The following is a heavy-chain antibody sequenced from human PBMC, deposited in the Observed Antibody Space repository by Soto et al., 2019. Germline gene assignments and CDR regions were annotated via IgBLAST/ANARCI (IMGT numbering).Heavy chain of an antibody. D-gene: IGHD2-15*01. CDR2: INPSFGIA. J-gene: IGHJ3*02. V-gene: IGHV1-46*01. CDR1: GYTFTSYY. CDR3: VLGSRVVVVVAATDGAFDI. Sequence: ASVKVSCKASGYTFTSYYMHWVRQAPGQGLEWMGIINPSFGIASYAQKLQGRVTITADKSTSTAYMELSSLRSEDTAVYYCVLGSRVVVVVAATDGAFDIWGQGTMVTVSS.